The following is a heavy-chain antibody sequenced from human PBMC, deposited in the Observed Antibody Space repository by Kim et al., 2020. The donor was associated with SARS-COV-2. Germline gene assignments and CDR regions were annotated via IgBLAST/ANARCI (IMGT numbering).Heavy chain of an antibody. V-gene: IGHV4-34*01. D-gene: IGHD2-15*01. CDR2: INHSGSK. CDR1: GGSFSGYY. J-gene: IGHJ4*02. CDR3: ARGREKVVGRNNFDY. Sequence: SETLSLTCAVYGGSFSGYYWSWIRQPPGKGLEWIGEINHSGSKNYNPSLKSGVTISVDTSKNQFSRKLSSVNAADTAVYYGARGREKVVGRNNFDYWGQG.